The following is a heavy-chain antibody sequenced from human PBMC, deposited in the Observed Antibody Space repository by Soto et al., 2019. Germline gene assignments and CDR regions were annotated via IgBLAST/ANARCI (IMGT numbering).Heavy chain of an antibody. V-gene: IGHV3-13*01. Sequence: GGSLRLSCAASGFTFSSYDMHWVRQATGKGLEWVSAIGTAGDTYYPGSVKGRFTISRENAKNSLYLQMNSLRAEDTAVYYCARVEGEGGSGSPVPYYYGMDVWGQGTTVTVSS. D-gene: IGHD3-10*01. CDR1: GFTFSSYD. CDR3: ARVEGEGGSGSPVPYYYGMDV. CDR2: IGTAGDT. J-gene: IGHJ6*02.